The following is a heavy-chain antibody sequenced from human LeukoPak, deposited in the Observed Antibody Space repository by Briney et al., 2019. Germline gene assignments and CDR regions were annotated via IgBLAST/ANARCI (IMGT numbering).Heavy chain of an antibody. Sequence: GGSLRLSCAASGFTFSSYSMNWVRQAPGKGLEWVSSISSSSYIYYADSVKGRFTISRDNAKNSLYLQMNSLRAEDTAVYYCARDEVAAPDGYYYYYMDVWGKGTTVTVSS. D-gene: IGHD6-6*01. V-gene: IGHV3-21*01. CDR2: ISSSSYI. CDR1: GFTFSSYS. CDR3: ARDEVAAPDGYYYYYMDV. J-gene: IGHJ6*03.